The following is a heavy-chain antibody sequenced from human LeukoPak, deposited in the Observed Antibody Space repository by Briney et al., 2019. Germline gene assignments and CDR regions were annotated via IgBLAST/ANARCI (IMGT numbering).Heavy chain of an antibody. D-gene: IGHD3-10*01. Sequence: GGSLRLSCTASGFTFSTYWINWVRQSPGEGLVWVALINGDGSTTTHADSVKGRFTISRDNAKNTAYLQMNSLRDEDTAVYFCARDYAGSPDYWGQGALVTVSA. CDR2: INGDGSTT. J-gene: IGHJ4*02. CDR1: GFTFSTYW. CDR3: ARDYAGSPDY. V-gene: IGHV3-74*03.